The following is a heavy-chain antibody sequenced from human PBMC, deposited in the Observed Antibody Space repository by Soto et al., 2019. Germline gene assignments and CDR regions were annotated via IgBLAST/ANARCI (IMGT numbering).Heavy chain of an antibody. Sequence: QVQLVESGGGVVQPGKSLKLSCAASGFTFSSYAMHWARQAPGKGLEGVTVISIRGGDEYYAESVRGRFTISRDDSKNTLYLQMDSLRVADTAVYYCARGTIVARQHLDYWGQGTLVTVSS. CDR2: ISIRGGDE. CDR1: GFTFSSYA. CDR3: ARGTIVARQHLDY. D-gene: IGHD6-6*01. J-gene: IGHJ4*02. V-gene: IGHV3-30*03.